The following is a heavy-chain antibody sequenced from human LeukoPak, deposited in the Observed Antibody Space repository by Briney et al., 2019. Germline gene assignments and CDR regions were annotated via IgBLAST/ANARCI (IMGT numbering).Heavy chain of an antibody. V-gene: IGHV3-48*04. CDR1: GFTFSNYG. CDR2: ISSSGSTI. Sequence: GRSLRLSCAASGFTFSNYGMHWVRQAPGKGLEWVSYISSSGSTIYYADSVKGRFTISRDNAKNSLYLQMNSLRAEDTAVYYCASIYKMATIYYFDYWGQGTLVTVSS. CDR3: ASIYKMATIYYFDY. D-gene: IGHD5-24*01. J-gene: IGHJ4*02.